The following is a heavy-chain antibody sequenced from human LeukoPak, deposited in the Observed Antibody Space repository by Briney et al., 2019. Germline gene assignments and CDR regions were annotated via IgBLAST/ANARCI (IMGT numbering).Heavy chain of an antibody. CDR3: ARGRRYCSSTSCTHYYYYMDV. V-gene: IGHV4-34*01. D-gene: IGHD2-2*01. CDR1: GGSFSGYY. Sequence: SETLSLTCAVYGGSFSGYYWSWIRQPPGKGLEWIGEINHSGSTNYNPSLKSRVTISVDKSKNQFSLKLSSVTAADTAVYYCARGRRYCSSTSCTHYYYYMDVWGKGTTVTVSS. CDR2: INHSGST. J-gene: IGHJ6*03.